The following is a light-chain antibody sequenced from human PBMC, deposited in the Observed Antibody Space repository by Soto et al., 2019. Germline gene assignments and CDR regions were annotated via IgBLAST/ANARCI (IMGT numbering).Light chain of an antibody. V-gene: IGKV3-15*01. CDR3: QQYNNWPPLYT. J-gene: IGKJ2*01. Sequence: EIVMPQSPATLSVSPGERATLSCRASQSVSSNLAWYQQKPGQAPRLLIYGASTRATGIPARFSGSGSGTEFTLTISSLQSEDVAVYYCQQYNNWPPLYTFGQGTKLEIK. CDR1: QSVSSN. CDR2: GAS.